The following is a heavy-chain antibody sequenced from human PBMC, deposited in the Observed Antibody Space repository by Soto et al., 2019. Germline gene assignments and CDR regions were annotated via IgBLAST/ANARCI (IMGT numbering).Heavy chain of an antibody. D-gene: IGHD3-3*01. Sequence: PGESLKISCKGSGYSFTSYWIGWLRQMPGKGLEWMGIIYPGDSDTRYSPSFQGQVTISADKSISTAYLQWSSLKASDTAMYYCARLYYDFWSGYRKYYYYGMDVWGQGTTVTVSS. V-gene: IGHV5-51*01. CDR3: ARLYYDFWSGYRKYYYYGMDV. J-gene: IGHJ6*02. CDR2: IYPGDSDT. CDR1: GYSFTSYW.